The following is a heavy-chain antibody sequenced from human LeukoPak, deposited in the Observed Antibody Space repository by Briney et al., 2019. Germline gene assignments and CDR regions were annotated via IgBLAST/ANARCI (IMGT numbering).Heavy chain of an antibody. CDR3: ARKRRDGYYFDY. D-gene: IGHD5-24*01. V-gene: IGHV3-53*01. CDR2: IYSGGST. CDR1: GFTVSSNY. Sequence: GGSLRLSCAASGFTVSSNYMSWVRQAPGKGLEWVSVIYSGGSTYYADSVKGRFTISRDNSKNTLYLQMNSLRAEDTAVYFCARKRRDGYYFDYWGQGTLVTVSS. J-gene: IGHJ4*02.